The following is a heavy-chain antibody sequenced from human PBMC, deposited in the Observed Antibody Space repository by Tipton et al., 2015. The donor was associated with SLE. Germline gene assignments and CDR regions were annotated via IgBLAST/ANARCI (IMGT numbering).Heavy chain of an antibody. V-gene: IGHV3-23*01. CDR1: GFTFSSYA. Sequence: GSLRLSCAASGFTFSSYAMSWVRQAPGKGLEWVSAISGSGGSTYYADSVKGRFTISRDNSKNTLYLQMNGLRAEDTAVYYCAKGTYSGSYPWWYFDLWGRGTLVTVSS. CDR2: ISGSGGST. CDR3: AKGTYSGSYPWWYFDL. D-gene: IGHD1-26*01. J-gene: IGHJ2*01.